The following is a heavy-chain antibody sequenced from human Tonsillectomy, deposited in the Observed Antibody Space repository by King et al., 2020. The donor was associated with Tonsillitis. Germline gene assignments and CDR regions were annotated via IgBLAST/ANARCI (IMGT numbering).Heavy chain of an antibody. J-gene: IGHJ4*02. CDR3: AREPYTGSYSGQWWY. Sequence: QVQLVESGAEVKKPGASVKVSCKASGFTFTGYYMHWVRQAPGQGLEWMGWINPNSGGTNNAQKFQGRVTMTRDTSTSTAYMELSSLRSDDTAVYYCAREPYTGSYSGQWWYWGQGTLVTVSS. D-gene: IGHD1-26*01. CDR1: GFTFTGYY. V-gene: IGHV1-2*02. CDR2: INPNSGGT.